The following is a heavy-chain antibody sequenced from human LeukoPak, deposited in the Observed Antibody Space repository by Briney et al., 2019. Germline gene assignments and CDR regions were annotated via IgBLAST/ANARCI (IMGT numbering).Heavy chain of an antibody. J-gene: IGHJ5*02. V-gene: IGHV3-7*01. Sequence: GGSLRLSCAASGFTFSSYNMNWVRQAPGKGLEWVANIKQDGNEKYYVDSVKGRFLISRGNAKNSLYLQMNSLRVEDTAVYYCARDRGVVGTLDPWGQGTLVTVSS. CDR1: GFTFSSYN. CDR2: IKQDGNEK. CDR3: ARDRGVVGTLDP. D-gene: IGHD3-10*01.